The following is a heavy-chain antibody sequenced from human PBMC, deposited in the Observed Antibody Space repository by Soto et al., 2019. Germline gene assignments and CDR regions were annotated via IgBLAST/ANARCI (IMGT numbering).Heavy chain of an antibody. Sequence: GGALGLCCAASGFTLSDYYMRWIRQAPGKGLEWVSYISSSGSTIYYADSVKGRFTISRDDAKNSLYLQMNSLRAEDTAVYYCARSRMDTIFGVVTHYYYYYGMDVWGQGTTVTVSS. J-gene: IGHJ6*02. CDR3: ARSRMDTIFGVVTHYYYYYGMDV. CDR2: ISSSGSTI. V-gene: IGHV3-11*01. D-gene: IGHD3-3*01. CDR1: GFTLSDYY.